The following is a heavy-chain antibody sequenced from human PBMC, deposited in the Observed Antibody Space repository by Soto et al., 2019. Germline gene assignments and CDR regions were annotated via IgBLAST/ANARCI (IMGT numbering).Heavy chain of an antibody. J-gene: IGHJ1*01. CDR1: GCTFSNYS. CDR3: ARDQSRYYYDSSGYPEYFQH. D-gene: IGHD3-22*01. Sequence: GRSHRLCYAASGCTFSNYSMSWIRQTPGKGLEWVSYISSSSSTIYYADSVKGRFTISRDNAKNSLYLQMNSLRDEDTAVYYCARDQSRYYYDSSGYPEYFQHWGRGNLVTVS. CDR2: ISSSSSTI. V-gene: IGHV3-48*02.